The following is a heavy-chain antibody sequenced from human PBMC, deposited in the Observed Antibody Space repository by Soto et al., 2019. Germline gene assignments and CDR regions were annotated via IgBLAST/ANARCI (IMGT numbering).Heavy chain of an antibody. CDR1: GFTFGDYA. J-gene: IGHJ6*03. V-gene: IGHV3-49*04. D-gene: IGHD3-3*01. Sequence: GGSMRLSCTASGFTFGDYAMSWVRQAPGKGLEWVGFIRSKAYGGTTEYAASVKGRFTISRDDSKSISYLQMNSLKTEDTAVYYCTGETLPGEGFLEWLTEGYYYYMDVWGKGTTVTVSS. CDR3: TGETLPGEGFLEWLTEGYYYYMDV. CDR2: IRSKAYGGTT.